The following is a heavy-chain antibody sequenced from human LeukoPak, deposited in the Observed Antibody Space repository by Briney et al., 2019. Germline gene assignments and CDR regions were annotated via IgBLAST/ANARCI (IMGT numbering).Heavy chain of an antibody. Sequence: PSETLSLTCTVSGGAISAYYWSWIRQPPGKGLEWIGYIYHSGTTNYNPSLKSRVTISVDTSKNQFSLRLSSVTATDTAVYYCARQTGYNYAYFDQWGRGALVTVSS. CDR1: GGAISAYY. J-gene: IGHJ4*02. D-gene: IGHD5-18*01. V-gene: IGHV4-59*08. CDR3: ARQTGYNYAYFDQ. CDR2: IYHSGTT.